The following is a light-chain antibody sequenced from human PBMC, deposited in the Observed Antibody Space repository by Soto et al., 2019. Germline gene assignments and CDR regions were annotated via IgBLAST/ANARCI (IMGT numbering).Light chain of an antibody. CDR1: SNDVGTYIR. J-gene: IGLJ1*01. CDR2: AVS. CDR3: SLYIISNTSDV. V-gene: IGLV2-18*01. Sequence: QSALTQLPSVSGSPGQSVSISCTGTSNDVGTYIRVSWYQQPPGTAPKLIIYAVSNRPSGVPDRFSGSKSGTTASLTISGLQAQDEADYFCSLYIISNTSDVFGTGTKATVL.